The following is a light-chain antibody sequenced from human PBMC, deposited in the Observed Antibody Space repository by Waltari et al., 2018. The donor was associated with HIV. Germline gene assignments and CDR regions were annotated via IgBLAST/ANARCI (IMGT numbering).Light chain of an antibody. J-gene: IGLJ3*02. CDR2: LNSDGSH. V-gene: IGLV4-69*01. CDR3: QTWGTGIHVV. Sequence: QLVLTQSPSASASLGASVKLTCTLSSGHSSYAIAWHQQQPEKAPRYLMRLNSDGSHTKGDGIPDRFSGSSSGAERYLIISSLQSEDEAEYYCQTWGTGIHVVFGGGTKLTVL. CDR1: SGHSSYA.